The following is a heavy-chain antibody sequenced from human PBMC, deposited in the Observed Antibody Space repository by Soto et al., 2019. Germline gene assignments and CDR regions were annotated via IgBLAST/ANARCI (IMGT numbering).Heavy chain of an antibody. J-gene: IGHJ4*02. CDR1: GYTFTSYY. D-gene: IGHD2-2*01. Sequence: QVQLVQSGAEVKKPGASVKVSCKASGYTFTSYYIHWVRQAPGQGLEWMGAINPGGDSKSYAQQFQGRVTMTRDASTSTVYMELSSLRSEDTAVYYCARGPSSLTRFDYWGQGTLVTVSS. CDR2: INPGGDSK. V-gene: IGHV1-46*01. CDR3: ARGPSSLTRFDY.